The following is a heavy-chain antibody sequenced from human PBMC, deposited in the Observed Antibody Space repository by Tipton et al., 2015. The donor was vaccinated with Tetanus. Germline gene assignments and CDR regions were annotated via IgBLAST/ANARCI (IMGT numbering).Heavy chain of an antibody. D-gene: IGHD5-24*01. V-gene: IGHV4-59*01. CDR3: ARGDGSTLNY. J-gene: IGHJ4*02. CDR2: IYYRGST. CDR1: GGSISTYY. Sequence: TLSLTCTVSGGSISTYYWSWIRQPPGKGLEWIGYIYYRGSTNYYPSLKSRVTMSVDTSKNQFSLNLSSVTAADTAVYYCARGDGSTLNYWGLGTLVTVSS.